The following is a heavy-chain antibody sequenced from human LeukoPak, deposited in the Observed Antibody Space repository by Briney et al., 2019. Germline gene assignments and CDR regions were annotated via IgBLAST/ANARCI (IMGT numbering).Heavy chain of an antibody. CDR2: IIPIFGTA. CDR3: SALGYCSGGSCYSHYGGGDS. CDR1: GGTFGSHA. D-gene: IGHD2-15*01. Sequence: SVKVACKASGGTFGSHAINWARQAPGEGLEWMGGIIPIFGTAHYTHKFQGRVSMTADESTATAYMELSSLRAEDTAIYCASALGYCSGGSCYSHYGGGDSWGQGTLVTVSS. J-gene: IGHJ4*02. V-gene: IGHV1-69*13.